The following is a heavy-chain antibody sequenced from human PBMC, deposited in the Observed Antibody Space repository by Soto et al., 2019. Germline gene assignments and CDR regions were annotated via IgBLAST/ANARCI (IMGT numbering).Heavy chain of an antibody. J-gene: IGHJ4*02. Sequence: SETLSLTCAINPRSFSGYYCRRLRQPPGKGLEWIGEINHSGSTNYNPSLKSRVTISVDTSISVDTSKNQFSLKLSSVTAADTAVYYCARSYGGKVLDYWGQGTLVTVS. CDR2: INHSGST. V-gene: IGHV4-34*01. CDR3: ARSYGGKVLDY. CDR1: PRSFSGYY. D-gene: IGHD4-17*01.